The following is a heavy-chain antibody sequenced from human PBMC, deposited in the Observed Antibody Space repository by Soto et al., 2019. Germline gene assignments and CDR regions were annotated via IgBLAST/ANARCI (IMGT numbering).Heavy chain of an antibody. V-gene: IGHV1-3*05. D-gene: IGHD3-16*02. J-gene: IGHJ4*02. CDR2: INPANGNT. CDR1: GYTFTAYA. CDR3: ARSAISPYGGLIGPFDY. Sequence: QVQLAQSGAEERKPGASVKVSCEATGYTFTAYAMHWVRQAPGQRLEWMGWINPANGNTKYSQKLQGRLTITSDTSANTVYMDLNSLTSEDTAMYYCARSAISPYGGLIGPFDYWGQGNLVTVSS.